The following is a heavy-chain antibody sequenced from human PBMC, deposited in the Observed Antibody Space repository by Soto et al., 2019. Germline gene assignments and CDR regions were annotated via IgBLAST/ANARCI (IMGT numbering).Heavy chain of an antibody. CDR1: GGTFSSYA. J-gene: IGHJ6*02. Sequence: SVKVSCKASGGTFSSYAISWVRQAPGQGLEWMGGIIPIFGTANYAQKFQGRVTITADESTSTAYMELSSLRSEDTAVYYCAKGGYYGTGSYWDHYYYGMDVWCQGTTVTVCS. CDR2: IIPIFGTA. V-gene: IGHV1-69*13. CDR3: AKGGYYGTGSYWDHYYYGMDV. D-gene: IGHD3-10*01.